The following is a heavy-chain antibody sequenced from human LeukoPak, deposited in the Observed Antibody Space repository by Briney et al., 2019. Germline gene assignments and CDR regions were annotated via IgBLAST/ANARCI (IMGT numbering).Heavy chain of an antibody. J-gene: IGHJ4*02. CDR2: INPNSGGT. D-gene: IGHD6-13*01. Sequence: ASAKVSCKTSGYTFTGYYMHWVRQAPGQGLEWMGRINPNSGGTNYAQKFQGRVTMTRDTSISTAYMELNRLRSDDTAVYYCARDVGGAAAEYYFDYWGQGTLVTVSS. CDR1: GYTFTGYY. V-gene: IGHV1-2*06. CDR3: ARDVGGAAAEYYFDY.